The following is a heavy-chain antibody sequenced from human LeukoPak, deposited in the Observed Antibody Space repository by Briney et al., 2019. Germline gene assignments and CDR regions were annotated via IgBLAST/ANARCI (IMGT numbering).Heavy chain of an antibody. D-gene: IGHD4-17*01. J-gene: IGHJ5*02. V-gene: IGHV3-7*01. CDR1: GFNFDLYW. Sequence: GGSLRLSCAASGFNFDLYWMTWVRQAPGKGPEWVANINQDGSEKFYVDSVKGRFTVSRDNAKNSLYLQLNSLRAEDTAVYYCARKADYGVSWFDPWGQGTLVTVSS. CDR3: ARKADYGVSWFDP. CDR2: INQDGSEK.